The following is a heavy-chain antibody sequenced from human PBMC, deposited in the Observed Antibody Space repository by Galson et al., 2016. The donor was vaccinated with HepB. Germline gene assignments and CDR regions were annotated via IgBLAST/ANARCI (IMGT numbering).Heavy chain of an antibody. CDR2: INPSGTST. J-gene: IGHJ4*02. V-gene: IGHV1-46*01. Sequence: SVKVSCKASGYTFTSYYMHWVRQAPGQGLEWMGIINPSGTSTSCAQKFQGRVTMTRDTSTSTVYMELSSLRSEDTAVYYCARDQGDGDCDYWGQGTLVTVSS. D-gene: IGHD2-21*02. CDR3: ARDQGDGDCDY. CDR1: GYTFTSYY.